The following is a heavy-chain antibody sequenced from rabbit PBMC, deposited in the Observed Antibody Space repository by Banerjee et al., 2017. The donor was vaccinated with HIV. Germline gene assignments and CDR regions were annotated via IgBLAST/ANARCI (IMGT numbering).Heavy chain of an antibody. CDR1: GIDFSSYG. V-gene: IGHV1S45*01. CDR2: INTSSGST. Sequence: QEQLVESGGGLVTLGGSLKLSCKASGIDFSSYGISWVRQAPGKGLEWFACINTSSGSTVYATRAKGRFTISRTSSTTVSLQMTSLTAADTASYFCARDLAGVIGWNFDLWGQGTLVTVS. CDR3: ARDLAGVIGWNFDL. D-gene: IGHD4-1*01. J-gene: IGHJ4*01.